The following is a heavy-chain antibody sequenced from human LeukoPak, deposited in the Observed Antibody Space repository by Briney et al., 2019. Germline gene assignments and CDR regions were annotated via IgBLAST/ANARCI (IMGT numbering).Heavy chain of an antibody. J-gene: IGHJ4*02. D-gene: IGHD3-10*01. Sequence: PGGSLRLSCAASGFTFSSYAMSWVRQAPGKGLEWVSAISGSGGGTYYADSVKGRFTISRDNSKNTLYLQMNSLRAEDTAVYYCAKGRYYGSGSYYNNFDYWGQGTLVTVSS. CDR2: ISGSGGGT. CDR3: AKGRYYGSGSYYNNFDY. V-gene: IGHV3-23*01. CDR1: GFTFSSYA.